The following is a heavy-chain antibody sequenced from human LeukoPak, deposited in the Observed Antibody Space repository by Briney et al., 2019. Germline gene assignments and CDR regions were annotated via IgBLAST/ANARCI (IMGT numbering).Heavy chain of an antibody. CDR1: GGSISSYY. CDR2: IYYSGST. CDR3: ARRNRGAVFFDY. V-gene: IGHV4-59*01. D-gene: IGHD3-10*01. J-gene: IGHJ4*02. Sequence: SETLSLTCTVSGGSISSYYWSWIRQPPGKGLEWIGYIYYSGSTNYNPYLKSRVTISVDTSKNQFSLKLSSVPAADTAVYYCARRNRGAVFFDYWGQGTLVTVSS.